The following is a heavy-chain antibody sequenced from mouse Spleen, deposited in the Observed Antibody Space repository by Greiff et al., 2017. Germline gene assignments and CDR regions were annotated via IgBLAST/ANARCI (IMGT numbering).Heavy chain of an antibody. J-gene: IGHJ2*01. D-gene: IGHD2-4*01. CDR1: GFTFSSYA. V-gene: IGHV5-9-3*01. CDR2: ISSGGGNT. Sequence: EVQLVESGGGLVKLGGSLKLSCAASGFTFSSYAMSWVRQTPEKRLEWVATISSGGGNTYYPDSVKGRFTISRDNAKNTLYLQMSSLKSEDTAMYYCASMITGRGYFDYWGQGTTLTVSS. CDR3: ASMITGRGYFDY.